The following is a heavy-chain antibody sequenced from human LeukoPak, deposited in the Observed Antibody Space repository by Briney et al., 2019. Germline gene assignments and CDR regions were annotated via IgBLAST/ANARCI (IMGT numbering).Heavy chain of an antibody. CDR3: ATGGSSWPRAFHI. Sequence: GASVKVSCKASGYTFSDYYMRWVRQAPGQGLEWMGWINPNSGGSNYAQKFQGRVTMTRDTSISTAYMELSSLRSDDTAVYYCATGGSSWPRAFHIWGQGTMVTVSS. J-gene: IGHJ3*02. D-gene: IGHD6-13*01. CDR2: INPNSGGS. V-gene: IGHV1-2*02. CDR1: GYTFSDYY.